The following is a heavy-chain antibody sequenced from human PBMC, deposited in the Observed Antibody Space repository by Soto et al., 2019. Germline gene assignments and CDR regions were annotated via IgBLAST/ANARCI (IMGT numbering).Heavy chain of an antibody. V-gene: IGHV3-23*01. J-gene: IGHJ5*02. D-gene: IGHD2-21*01. CDR1: GFTFSNYA. CDR2: ISDSAGST. Sequence: EVQLLESGGGLVQPGGSLRLSCAASGFTFSNYAMTWVRQAPGKGLDWVTSISDSAGSTEYADSVKGRFTVSRDKSKNILYLQMNSLRADDTAVYYCAKVRCGGGNCYQGGFDPWGQGTLVIVSS. CDR3: AKVRCGGGNCYQGGFDP.